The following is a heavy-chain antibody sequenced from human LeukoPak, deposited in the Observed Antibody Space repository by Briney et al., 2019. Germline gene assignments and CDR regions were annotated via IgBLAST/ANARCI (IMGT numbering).Heavy chain of an antibody. D-gene: IGHD2-15*01. Sequence: GGSLRLSCAASGFTFDDYGMSWVRQAPGKGLEWVSGINWNGGSTGYADSVKGRFTISRDNSKNTLYLQMNSLRAEDTAVYYCAKVIERYCSGGRCYYYYYYMDVWGKGTTVTISS. CDR2: INWNGGST. CDR3: AKVIERYCSGGRCYYYYYYMDV. V-gene: IGHV3-20*04. CDR1: GFTFDDYG. J-gene: IGHJ6*03.